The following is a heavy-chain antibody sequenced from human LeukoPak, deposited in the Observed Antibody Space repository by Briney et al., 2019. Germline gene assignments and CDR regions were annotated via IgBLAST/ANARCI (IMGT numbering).Heavy chain of an antibody. CDR3: ARDRVGMDV. V-gene: IGHV1-69*13. J-gene: IGHJ6*04. CDR2: IIPIFGTA. Sequence: SVKVSCTASGGTFSSYAISWVRQAPGQGLEWVGGIIPIFGTANYAQKFQGRVTITADESTSTAYMELSSLRSEDTAVYYCARDRVGMDVWGKGTTVTVSS. CDR1: GGTFSSYA.